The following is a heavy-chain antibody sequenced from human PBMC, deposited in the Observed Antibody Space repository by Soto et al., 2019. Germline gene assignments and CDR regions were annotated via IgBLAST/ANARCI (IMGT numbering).Heavy chain of an antibody. CDR3: ARRDIDNWNQGHAFAF. CDR2: IYYNGDT. D-gene: IGHD1-20*01. J-gene: IGHJ3*01. Sequence: QLQLKQSGPGLVKPWETLSLTCTVSGGAVSSGSFYWGWIRQPPGKGLEWIGDIYYNGDTYYNPSLKCRVTISVDTSENQFSLKLSYVTAADTAVYYCARRDIDNWNQGHAFAFWGQGTMVAVSS. V-gene: IGHV4-39*01. CDR1: GGAVSSGSFY.